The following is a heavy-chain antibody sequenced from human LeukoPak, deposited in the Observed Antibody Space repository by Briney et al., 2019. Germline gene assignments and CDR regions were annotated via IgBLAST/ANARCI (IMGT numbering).Heavy chain of an antibody. CDR1: GFTFDDYA. J-gene: IGHJ4*02. D-gene: IGHD3-9*01. V-gene: IGHV3-9*01. CDR2: ISWNSGSI. Sequence: GGSLRLSCAASGFTFDDYAMHWVRQAPGKGLEWVSGISWNSGSIGYADSVKGRFTISRDNAKNSLYLQMNSLRAEDTALYYCAKDGYDILTGSGGFDCWGQGTLVTVSS. CDR3: AKDGYDILTGSGGFDC.